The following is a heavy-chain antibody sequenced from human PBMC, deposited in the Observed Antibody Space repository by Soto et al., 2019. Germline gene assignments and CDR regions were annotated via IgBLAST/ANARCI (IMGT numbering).Heavy chain of an antibody. CDR1: GDSVRSDSYY. CDR3: ARTNSRGHWAAWY. D-gene: IGHD3-22*01. Sequence: QVQLQESGPGLVKPSETLSLTCFVAGDSVRSDSYYWSWMRQSAGRGLEWLAYIHSSGRIKTNPSLESRVTISLDTSKNQISLKLTSVTTADTAIYYCARTNSRGHWAAWYWGQGTLVTVSS. V-gene: IGHV4-61*10. J-gene: IGHJ4*02. CDR2: IHSSGRI.